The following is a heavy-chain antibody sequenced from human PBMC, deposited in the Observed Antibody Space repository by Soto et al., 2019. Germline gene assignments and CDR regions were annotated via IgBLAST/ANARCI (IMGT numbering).Heavy chain of an antibody. CDR3: VRDGTKTLRDWFAP. V-gene: IGHV4-4*07. CDR2: IYATGTT. CDR1: GASISGFY. Sequence: PSETLSLTCTVSGASISGFYWSWIRKSAGKGLEWIGRIYATGTTDYNPSLKSRVMMSVDTSKKQFSLKLRSVTAADTAVYYCVRDGTKTLRDWFAPWGQGISVTVSS. D-gene: IGHD1-1*01. J-gene: IGHJ5*02.